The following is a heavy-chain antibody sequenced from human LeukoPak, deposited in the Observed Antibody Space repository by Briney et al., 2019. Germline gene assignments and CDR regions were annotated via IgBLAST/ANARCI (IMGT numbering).Heavy chain of an antibody. Sequence: GASVKVSCKASGYTFTSYYMHWVRQAPGQGLEWMGIINPSGGSTSYAQKFQGTVTMTRDTTIRTAYMELSRLRSDDTAVYYCASNYDSSGYYLDYWGQGTLVTVSS. CDR1: GYTFTSYY. J-gene: IGHJ4*02. CDR2: INPSGGST. V-gene: IGHV1-46*01. CDR3: ASNYDSSGYYLDY. D-gene: IGHD3-22*01.